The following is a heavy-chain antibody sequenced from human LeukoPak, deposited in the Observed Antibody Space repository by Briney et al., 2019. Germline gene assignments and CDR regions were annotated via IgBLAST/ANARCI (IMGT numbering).Heavy chain of an antibody. CDR1: GFTFSSYG. V-gene: IGHV3-30*18. J-gene: IGHJ4*02. CDR3: AKSRGSCGYDCYSDY. Sequence: GGSLRLSCAASGFTFSSYGMHWVRQAPGTGLEWVAVTSNDGSNKYYEDSVKGRFTVSRDNPQNTLYLQVNSLRAEDTAVYYCAKSRGSCGYDCYSDYWGQGTLVTVSS. CDR2: TSNDGSNK. D-gene: IGHD2-21*02.